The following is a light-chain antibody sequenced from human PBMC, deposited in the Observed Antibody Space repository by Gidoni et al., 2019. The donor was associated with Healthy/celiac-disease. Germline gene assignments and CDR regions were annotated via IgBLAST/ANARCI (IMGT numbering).Light chain of an antibody. V-gene: IGKV1-33*01. CDR3: QQYDA. Sequence: DIQMTQSPSSLSASVGDRVTITCQASQDISNYLNWYQQKPGKAPKLLIYDASKLETGVPSRFSGSGSGTDFTFTISSLQPEDIATYYCQQYDAFGGGTKVEIK. J-gene: IGKJ4*01. CDR1: QDISNY. CDR2: DAS.